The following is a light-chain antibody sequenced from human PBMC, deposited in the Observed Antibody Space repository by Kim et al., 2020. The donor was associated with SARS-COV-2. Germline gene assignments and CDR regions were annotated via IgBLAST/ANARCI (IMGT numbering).Light chain of an antibody. CDR3: NSRDSSGNHVV. J-gene: IGLJ2*01. CDR2: GKN. Sequence: ALTQDPAVSVALGQTVRITCQGDSLRSYYASWYQQKPGQAPVLVIYGKNNRPSGIPDRFSGSSSGNTASLTITGAQAEDEADYYCNSRDSSGNHVVFGGGTQLTVL. V-gene: IGLV3-19*01. CDR1: SLRSYY.